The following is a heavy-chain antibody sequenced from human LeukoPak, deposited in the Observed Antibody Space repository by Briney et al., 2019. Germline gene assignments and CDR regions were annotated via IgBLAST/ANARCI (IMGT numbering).Heavy chain of an antibody. Sequence: SGRSLRLSCAASGFTFSSYGMHCVRQAPGKGLEWVAVITYDGSNKYYADSVKGPFTISRDNSKNTLYLQMNSLRAEDTAVYYRAKRSVAGHYGMDVWGQGTTVTVSS. CDR1: GFTFSSYG. D-gene: IGHD6-19*01. CDR3: AKRSVAGHYGMDV. J-gene: IGHJ6*02. V-gene: IGHV3-30*18. CDR2: ITYDGSNK.